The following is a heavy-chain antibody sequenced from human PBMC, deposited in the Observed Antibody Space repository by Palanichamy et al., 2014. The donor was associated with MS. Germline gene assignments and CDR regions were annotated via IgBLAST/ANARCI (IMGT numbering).Heavy chain of an antibody. D-gene: IGHD6-13*01. V-gene: IGHV6-1*01. CDR2: WYN. Sequence: WYNDYTVSVKSRITINPDTSKNQFSLQLNSVTPEDTAVYYCARGRVSAFDFWSQGTMVTVSS. J-gene: IGHJ3*01. CDR3: ARGRVSAFDF.